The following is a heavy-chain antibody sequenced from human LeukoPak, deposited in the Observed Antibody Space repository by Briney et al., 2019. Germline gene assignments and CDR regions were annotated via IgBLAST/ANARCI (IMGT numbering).Heavy chain of an antibody. CDR3: AGEFNWDYYDT. CDR1: GFTFRNYW. V-gene: IGHV3-7*01. Sequence: PGGSLRLSCTGSGFTFRNYWMGWVRQPPGKGLEWVANIRQDGGDNHYVDSVKGRFTISRDNSKNTLYLQMNSLRAEDTAVYYCAGEFNWDYYDTWGQGTLVTVSS. CDR2: IRQDGGDN. J-gene: IGHJ5*02. D-gene: IGHD3-22*01.